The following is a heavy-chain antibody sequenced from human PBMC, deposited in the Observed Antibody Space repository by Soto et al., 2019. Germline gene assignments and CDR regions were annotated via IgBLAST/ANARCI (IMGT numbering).Heavy chain of an antibody. Sequence: SETLSLTCAVPGYSITNGFYWGWIRQPPGKGLEWIGSIYHSGNTYYNPSLKSRVTLSIDTSKNQLSLRLRSVTAVDTAMCYCARVKLAVLGSFHDWGQGPLVTVSS. CDR1: GYSITNGFY. CDR3: ARVKLAVLGSFHD. CDR2: IYHSGNT. J-gene: IGHJ4*02. D-gene: IGHD3-3*02. V-gene: IGHV4-38-2*01.